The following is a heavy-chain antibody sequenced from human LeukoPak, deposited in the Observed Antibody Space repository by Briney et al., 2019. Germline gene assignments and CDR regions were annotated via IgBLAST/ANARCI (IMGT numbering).Heavy chain of an antibody. J-gene: IGHJ4*02. CDR2: IYYSGST. Sequence: PSETLSLTCTVSGGSISSSSYYWGWIRQPPGKGLEWIGSIYYSGSTYYNPSLKSRVTMSVDTSKKQFSLKLNSVTAADTAVYYCTTYRQQLAFDTWGQGTLVTVSS. D-gene: IGHD6-13*01. CDR1: GGSISSSSYY. V-gene: IGHV4-39*07. CDR3: TTYRQQLAFDT.